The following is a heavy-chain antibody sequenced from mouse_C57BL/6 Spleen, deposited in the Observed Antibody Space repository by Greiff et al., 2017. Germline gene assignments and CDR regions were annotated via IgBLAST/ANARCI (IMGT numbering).Heavy chain of an antibody. V-gene: IGHV1-63*01. J-gene: IGHJ4*01. Sequence: VKLMESGAELVRPGTSVKMSCKASGYTFTNYWIGWAKQRPGHGLEWIGDIYPGGGYTNYNEKFKGKATLTADKSSSTAYMQISSLTSEDSAIYYSAREEWLKENAMDYWGQGTSVTVSS. CDR3: AREEWLKENAMDY. CDR2: IYPGGGYT. CDR1: GYTFTNYW. D-gene: IGHD2-2*01.